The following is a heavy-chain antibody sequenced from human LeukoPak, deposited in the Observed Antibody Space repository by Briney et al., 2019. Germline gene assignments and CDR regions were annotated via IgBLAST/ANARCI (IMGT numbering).Heavy chain of an antibody. V-gene: IGHV1-69*05. D-gene: IGHD2-15*01. Sequence: SVKVSCKASGGTFSSYAISWVRQASGQGLEWMGGIIPIFGTANYAQKFQGRVTITTDESTSTAYMELSSLRSEDTAVYYCARGDVVVVAATDYYYYMDVWGKGTTVTVSS. CDR1: GGTFSSYA. CDR2: IIPIFGTA. J-gene: IGHJ6*03. CDR3: ARGDVVVVAATDYYYYMDV.